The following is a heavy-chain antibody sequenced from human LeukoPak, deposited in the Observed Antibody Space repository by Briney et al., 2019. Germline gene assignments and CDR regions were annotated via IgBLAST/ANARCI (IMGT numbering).Heavy chain of an antibody. CDR2: TRNKANSYTT. CDR1: GFTFSDHY. CDR3: ARQNPSHYYMDV. V-gene: IGHV3-72*01. Sequence: PGGSLRLSCAASGFTFSDHYMDWVRQAPGKGLEWVGRTRNKANSYTTEYAASVKGRFTISRDDSKNSLYLQMNSLKTEDTAVYYCARQNPSHYYMDVWGKGTTVTVSS. J-gene: IGHJ6*03.